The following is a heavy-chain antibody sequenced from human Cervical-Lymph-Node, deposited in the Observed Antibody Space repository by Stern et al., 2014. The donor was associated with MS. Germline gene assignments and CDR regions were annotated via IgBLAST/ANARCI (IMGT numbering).Heavy chain of an antibody. D-gene: IGHD4-11*01. CDR3: ARDYTGTFDY. CDR2: IYTRGSH. J-gene: IGHJ4*02. CDR1: GGSISSGSYY. V-gene: IGHV4-61*02. Sequence: QLQLQESGPGLVKPSQTLSLTCTVSGGSISSGSYYWSWIRQPAGKGLEWIGRIYTRGSHNYTPSLKSRVPISVDPPKNQFPLKLGSVTAADTAVYYCARDYTGTFDYWGQGTLVTVSS.